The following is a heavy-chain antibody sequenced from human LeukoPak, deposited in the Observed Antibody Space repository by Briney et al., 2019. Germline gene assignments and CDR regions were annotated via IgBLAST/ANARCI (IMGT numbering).Heavy chain of an antibody. Sequence: PGGSLRLSCAASGFTFSSYWMNWVRQALGEGLEWVANIKQDGSEKYYVDSVKGRFTISRDNAMNSLYLQMNSLRAEDTAVYYCARARIVVVTADDAFDIWGQGTMVTVSS. D-gene: IGHD2-21*02. CDR3: ARARIVVVTADDAFDI. CDR2: IKQDGSEK. V-gene: IGHV3-7*04. J-gene: IGHJ3*02. CDR1: GFTFSSYW.